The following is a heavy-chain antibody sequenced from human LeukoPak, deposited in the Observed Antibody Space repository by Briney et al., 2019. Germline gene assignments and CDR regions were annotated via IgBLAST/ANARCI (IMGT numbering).Heavy chain of an antibody. CDR1: GASFSDSY. V-gene: IGHV4-34*01. CDR2: INNSGST. Sequence: SETLSLTCAVYGASFSDSYWSWIRQSPEKGLEWIGEINNSGSTSYNPSLNSRVIMSVDRSKNQFSLRLSSVTAADTAVYYCARGRYGPRLGNWGQGTLVTVSS. D-gene: IGHD3-16*01. CDR3: ARGRYGPRLGN. J-gene: IGHJ4*02.